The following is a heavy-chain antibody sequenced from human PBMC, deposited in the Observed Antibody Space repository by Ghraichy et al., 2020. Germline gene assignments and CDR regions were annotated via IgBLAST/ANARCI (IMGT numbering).Heavy chain of an antibody. CDR2: IHSDGSPR. CDR3: ARDRGYSGSYKRKDDACAM. J-gene: IGHJ3*02. CDR1: GFTFSSYW. D-gene: IGHD1-26*01. Sequence: GGSLRLSCAASGFTFSSYWMNWVRQAAGKGLDWVSRIHSDGSPRGYADSVKGRFTISRDNAKNTLYLQMNSLGAEDTAVYYCARDRGYSGSYKRKDDACAMWAQGPTGTLPS. V-gene: IGHV3-74*01.